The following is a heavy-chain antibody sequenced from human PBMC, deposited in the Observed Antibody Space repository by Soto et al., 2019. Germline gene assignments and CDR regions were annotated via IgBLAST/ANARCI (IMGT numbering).Heavy chain of an antibody. V-gene: IGHV1-18*01. Sequence: QVQLVQSGAEVKKPGASVKVSCKASGYTFTSYGLSWVRQAPGQGLEWMGWISAYNRNTNYAQKLQGRVTMTTDTSTSTVYMELRSLRSDDTAVFYCARVIASAADFVYWGQGTLVTVSS. CDR3: ARVIASAADFVY. CDR1: GYTFTSYG. D-gene: IGHD6-13*01. J-gene: IGHJ4*02. CDR2: ISAYNRNT.